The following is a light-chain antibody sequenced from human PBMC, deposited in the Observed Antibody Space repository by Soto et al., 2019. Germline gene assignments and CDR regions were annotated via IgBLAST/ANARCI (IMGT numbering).Light chain of an antibody. V-gene: IGKV1-39*01. Sequence: DIQMTQSPSSLSASVGDRVTITCRASQSISSYLNWYQQKPGKAPKLLIYAASSLQSGVPSGFSGSGSGTDFTLTISSLQPEDFATYYSQQSYSTPITFGQGTRLEIK. CDR2: AAS. CDR3: QQSYSTPIT. J-gene: IGKJ5*01. CDR1: QSISSY.